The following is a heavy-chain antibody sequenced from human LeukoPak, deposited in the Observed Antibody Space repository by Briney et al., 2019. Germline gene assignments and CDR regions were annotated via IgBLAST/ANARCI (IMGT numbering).Heavy chain of an antibody. V-gene: IGHV3-48*04. Sequence: RGSLRLSCAASGFTFSSYSMNWVRQAPGKGLEWVSYISSSSSTIYYADSVKGRFTISRDNAKNSLYLQMNSLRVEDTAEYYCARGARGFDYWGQGSLVTVSS. CDR1: GFTFSSYS. J-gene: IGHJ4*02. CDR3: ARGARGFDY. CDR2: ISSSSSTI.